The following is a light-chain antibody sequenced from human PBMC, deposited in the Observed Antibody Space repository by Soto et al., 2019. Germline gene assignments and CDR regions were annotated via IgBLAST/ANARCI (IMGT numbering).Light chain of an antibody. V-gene: IGKV1-9*01. CDR1: QGVSSS. Sequence: IQLTQYPPSLSASVGDRVTITCRASQGVSSSLAWYHQQPGKAPKLLIYAATTLQSGVPSRFSGSGSGTDFTLTINSLQPEDFATYYCQQLHSYPFTFGQGTRLEI. J-gene: IGKJ5*01. CDR3: QQLHSYPFT. CDR2: AAT.